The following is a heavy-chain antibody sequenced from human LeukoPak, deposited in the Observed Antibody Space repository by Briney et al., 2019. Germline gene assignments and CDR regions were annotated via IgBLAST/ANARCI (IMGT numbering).Heavy chain of an antibody. D-gene: IGHD6-13*01. Sequence: SSETLSLTCTVSGGSISSSSYYWGWIRQPPGKGLEWIGSIYYSGSTYYNPSLKSRVTISVDTSKNQFSLKLSSVTAADTAVYYCARPVAYSSSWYVGYYFDYWGQGTLVTVSS. J-gene: IGHJ4*02. V-gene: IGHV4-39*01. CDR2: IYYSGST. CDR3: ARPVAYSSSWYVGYYFDY. CDR1: GGSISSSSYY.